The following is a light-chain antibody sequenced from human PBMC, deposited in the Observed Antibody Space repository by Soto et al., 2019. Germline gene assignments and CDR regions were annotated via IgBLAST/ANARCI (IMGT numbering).Light chain of an antibody. V-gene: IGKV1-6*01. J-gene: IGKJ3*01. CDR1: QGIRND. Sequence: AIQMTQSPSSLSASVGDRVTITCRASQGIRNDLGWYQQKPGKAPKLLIYAASSLQSGVPSRFSGSGSGTDFTLTISSLQAEDVAVYSCQQYYSSPLTFGPGTRVDVK. CDR2: AAS. CDR3: QQYYSSPLT.